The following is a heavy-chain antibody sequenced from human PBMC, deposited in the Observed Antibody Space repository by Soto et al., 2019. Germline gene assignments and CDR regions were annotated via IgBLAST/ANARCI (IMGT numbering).Heavy chain of an antibody. J-gene: IGHJ5*02. CDR3: ARGGDTAMATANWFDP. CDR2: IYYSGST. CDR1: GGSISSYY. V-gene: IGHV4-59*01. Sequence: SETLSLTCTVSGGSISSYYWSWIRQPPGKGLEWIGYIYYSGSTNYNPSLKSRVTISVDTSKNQFSLKLSSVTAADTAVYYCARGGDTAMATANWFDPWGQGTLVTV. D-gene: IGHD5-18*01.